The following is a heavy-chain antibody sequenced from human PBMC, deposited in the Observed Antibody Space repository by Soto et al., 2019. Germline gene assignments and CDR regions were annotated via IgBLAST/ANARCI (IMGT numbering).Heavy chain of an antibody. J-gene: IGHJ4*02. CDR1: GFIFSSYA. CDR3: AKGNDVTVIGAFDS. CDR2: ISSSGVGT. V-gene: IGHV3-23*01. Sequence: EVQLLESGGGLVQPGGSLRLSCAAPGFIFSSYAMSWVRQAPGKGMEWVSGISSSGVGTYYADSVKGRFTISRDTSKTTLYLQMNSLRAEDTAAYYCAKGNDVTVIGAFDSWGQGTLVTVSS. D-gene: IGHD2-21*02.